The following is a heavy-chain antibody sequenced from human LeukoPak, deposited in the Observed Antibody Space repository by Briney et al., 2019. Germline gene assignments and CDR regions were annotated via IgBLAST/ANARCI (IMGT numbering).Heavy chain of an antibody. CDR1: GFTFSSYA. V-gene: IGHV3-30-3*01. Sequence: GGSLRLSCAASGFTFSSYAMHWVRQAPGKGMEWVAVISYDGSNKYYADSVKGRFTISRDNSKNTLYPQMNSLRAEDTAVYYCARDRDYYDSSGYYCGWGQGSLVTVSS. J-gene: IGHJ4*02. CDR3: ARDRDYYDSSGYYCG. CDR2: ISYDGSNK. D-gene: IGHD3-22*01.